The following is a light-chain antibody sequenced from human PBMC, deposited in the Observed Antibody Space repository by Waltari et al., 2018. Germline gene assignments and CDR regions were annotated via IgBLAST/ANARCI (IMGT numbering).Light chain of an antibody. V-gene: IGLV6-57*03. Sequence: NFMLTQPHSVSESPGKTVTISCTRSSGSIASNYVQWYQQRPGSAPTTVIYEDNRRPSVVPDLFFGSIDSAANSASLTISGLKTEDEADYYCQSYDSGVIFGGGTKRTVL. CDR1: SGSIASNY. J-gene: IGLJ2*01. CDR3: QSYDSGVI. CDR2: EDN.